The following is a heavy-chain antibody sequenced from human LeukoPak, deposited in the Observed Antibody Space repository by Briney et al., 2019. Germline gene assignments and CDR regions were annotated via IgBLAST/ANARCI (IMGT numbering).Heavy chain of an antibody. D-gene: IGHD3-9*01. CDR3: AKDLDWVFDL. V-gene: IGHV1-18*01. CDR2: ISTYNGNT. Sequence: ASVKVSCKASGYTFTDYNFSWVRQAPGQGLEWMGWISTYNGNTKYAQNLQGRVTMTTDTSTSTAYMELRSLRSDDTAVYYCAKDLDWVFDLWGRGTLVTVPS. J-gene: IGHJ2*01. CDR1: GYTFTDYN.